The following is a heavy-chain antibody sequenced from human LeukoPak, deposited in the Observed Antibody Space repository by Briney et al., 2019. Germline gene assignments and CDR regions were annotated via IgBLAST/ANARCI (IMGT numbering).Heavy chain of an antibody. Sequence: SETLPLTCTVSGGSISSSSYYWGWIRQPPGKGLEWIGSIYYSGSTYYNPSLKSRVTISVDTSKNQFSLKLSSVTAADTAVYYCARTIAARPGYFDYWGQGTLVTVSS. J-gene: IGHJ4*02. CDR3: ARTIAARPGYFDY. V-gene: IGHV4-39*01. CDR2: IYYSGST. CDR1: GGSISSSSYY. D-gene: IGHD6-6*01.